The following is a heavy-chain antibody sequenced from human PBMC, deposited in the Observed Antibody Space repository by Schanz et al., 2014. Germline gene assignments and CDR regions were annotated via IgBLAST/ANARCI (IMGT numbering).Heavy chain of an antibody. D-gene: IGHD3-16*02. V-gene: IGHV3-74*01. J-gene: IGHJ3*02. CDR1: GFTLSSYW. CDR2: TNGDGTNA. CDR3: TRSYYDFSWGSYRFRAFDI. Sequence: EVKLVESGGGAVRPGGSLRLSCAASGFTLSSYWMHWVRQVPGKGLEWVSCTNGDGTNAKYADSVKGRFTISRDNAKKTLSLQMISLRAEDTAIYFCTRSYYDFSWGSYRFRAFDIWGQGTTVAASS.